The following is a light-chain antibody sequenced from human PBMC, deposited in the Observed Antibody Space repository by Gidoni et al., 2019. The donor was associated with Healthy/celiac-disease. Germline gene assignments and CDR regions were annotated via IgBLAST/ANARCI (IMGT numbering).Light chain of an antibody. CDR2: LGS. CDR3: MQALQTPFT. Sequence: DIVMTQSPLSLPVTPGEPASISCRSSQSLLHSNGYNYLDWYLQKPGQSPQLLIYLGSNRASGVPDRFSGSGSGTDFTLKFSRVEAEDVGVYYCMQALQTPFTFGGGTKVEIK. CDR1: QSLLHSNGYNY. J-gene: IGKJ4*01. V-gene: IGKV2-28*01.